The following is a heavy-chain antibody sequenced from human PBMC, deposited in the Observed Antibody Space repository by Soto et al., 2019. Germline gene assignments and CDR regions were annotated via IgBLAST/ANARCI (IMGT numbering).Heavy chain of an antibody. D-gene: IGHD6-19*01. CDR1: GYTFTSYY. J-gene: IGHJ4*02. CDR2: SHVGPDTT. V-gene: IGHV1-46*01. CDR3: ARESSGTQYFDY. Sequence: QVQLEQSGAEVKKPGASMKVSCQASGYTFTSYYIHWVRQAPGQGLEWMGVSHVGPDTTMYAQKFQGSVTMTRDTSTSRVYMELSSLISDDTAVYFCARESSGTQYFDYWGQGTLGTVSS.